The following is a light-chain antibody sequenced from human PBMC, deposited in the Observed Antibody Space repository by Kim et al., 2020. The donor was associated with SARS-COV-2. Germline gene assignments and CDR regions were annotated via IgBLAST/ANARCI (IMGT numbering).Light chain of an antibody. CDR3: QSHDSNNHWV. CDR2: DDN. J-gene: IGLJ3*02. Sequence: TVTISSSRSRGGMASNFVQWYQQHPASAPTTVIYDDNERPPGVPARFFACIDSSSNTAALTITGLKTEDEADYYCQSHDSNNHWVFGGGTQLTVL. V-gene: IGLV6-57*03. CDR1: RGGMASNF.